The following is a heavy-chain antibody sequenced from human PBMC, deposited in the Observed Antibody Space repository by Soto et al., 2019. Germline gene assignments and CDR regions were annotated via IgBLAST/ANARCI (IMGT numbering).Heavy chain of an antibody. CDR3: AKGDNLGPKTGYAFDP. Sequence: SQTLSLTCAVSGDSVSSNTASWNWIRQSPSRGLEWLGRTYFRSKWYNDYAVSVKSRIIINPDTSNNQFSLQLNSVTPEDTAVYFCAKGDNLGPKTGYAFDPWGQGIMVTVSS. D-gene: IGHD5-12*01. J-gene: IGHJ5*02. CDR2: TYFRSKWYN. CDR1: GDSVSSNTAS. V-gene: IGHV6-1*01.